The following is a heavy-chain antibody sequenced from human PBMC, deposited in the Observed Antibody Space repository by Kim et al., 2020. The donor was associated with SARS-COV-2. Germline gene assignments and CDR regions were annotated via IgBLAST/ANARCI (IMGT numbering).Heavy chain of an antibody. D-gene: IGHD6-25*01. J-gene: IGHJ4*02. CDR1: GFTFSRFW. CDR3: ARDWKAAGDY. Sequence: GGSLRLSCAASGFTFSRFWMNWVRQAPGKGLEWVASIKEDGREKYYVDSVKGRFTISRDNAKNSLYLQMNSLRAEDTALYYFARDWKAAGDYWGQGTLVTVSS. CDR2: IKEDGREK. V-gene: IGHV3-7*03.